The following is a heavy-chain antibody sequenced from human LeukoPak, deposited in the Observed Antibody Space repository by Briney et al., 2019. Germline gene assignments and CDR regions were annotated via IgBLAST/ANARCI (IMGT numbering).Heavy chain of an antibody. CDR1: GFTFSSYA. CDR3: AKVQRANYYDMGAFDY. V-gene: IGHV3-23*01. CDR2: ISGSGGST. Sequence: GGSLRLSCAASGFTFSSYAMSWVRQAPGKGLEWVSAISGSGGSTYSADSVKGRFTISRDNSKNTLYLQMNSLRAEDTAVYYRAKVQRANYYDMGAFDYWGQGTLVTVSS. D-gene: IGHD3-22*01. J-gene: IGHJ4*02.